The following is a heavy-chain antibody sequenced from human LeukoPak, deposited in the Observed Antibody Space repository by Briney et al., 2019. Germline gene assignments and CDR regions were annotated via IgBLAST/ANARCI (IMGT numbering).Heavy chain of an antibody. Sequence: GGSLRLSCAASGFTVSSNYMSWVRQAPGKGLEWVSVIYSGGSTYYADSVKGRFTISRDNSKNTLYLQMNSLRAEDTAVYYCARVGLGSGSSTGNYYYMDVWGKGTTVTVSS. CDR1: GFTVSSNY. CDR2: IYSGGST. D-gene: IGHD3-10*01. CDR3: ARVGLGSGSSTGNYYYMDV. V-gene: IGHV3-53*01. J-gene: IGHJ6*03.